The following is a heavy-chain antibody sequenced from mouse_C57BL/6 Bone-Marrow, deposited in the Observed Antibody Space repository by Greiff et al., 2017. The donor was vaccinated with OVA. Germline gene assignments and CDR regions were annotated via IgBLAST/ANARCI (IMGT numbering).Heavy chain of an antibody. CDR2: IWRGGST. CDR1: GFSLTSYG. D-gene: IGHD1-1*01. CDR3: ARSLFYYDGYYYAMDY. J-gene: IGHJ4*01. Sequence: QVQLQQSGPGLVQPSQSLSITCTVSGFSLTSYGVHWVRQSPGKGLEWLGVIWRGGSTDYNAAFMSRLSITKDNSKSQVFFKMNSLQADDTAIYYCARSLFYYDGYYYAMDYWGQGTSVTVSS. V-gene: IGHV2-5*01.